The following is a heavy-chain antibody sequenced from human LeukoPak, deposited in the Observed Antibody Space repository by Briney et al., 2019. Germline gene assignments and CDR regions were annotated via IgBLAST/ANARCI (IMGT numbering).Heavy chain of an antibody. CDR3: AKDLTRVFYYYYGMDV. CDR2: ISYDESNK. CDR1: GFTFSSYA. Sequence: GGSLRLSCAASGFTFSSYAMSWVRQAPGKGLEWVAVISYDESNKYYADSIKGRFTISRDNSKNTLYLQMNPLRAEDTAVYYCAKDLTRVFYYYYGMDVWGQGATVTVSS. J-gene: IGHJ6*02. V-gene: IGHV3-30*18. D-gene: IGHD7-27*01.